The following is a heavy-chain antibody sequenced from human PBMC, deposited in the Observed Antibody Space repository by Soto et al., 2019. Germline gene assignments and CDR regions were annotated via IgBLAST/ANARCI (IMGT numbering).Heavy chain of an antibody. V-gene: IGHV4-39*01. Sequence: SATLSITCTVSGGPISSSSYYWGWIRQAPGKGLEWLATIYYTGYTYHNPSLKSHVTISVDTSKNQFSLKLTSVTAADTALYYCARSAIATHWFFDLWGRGTLVTVSS. J-gene: IGHJ2*01. CDR2: IYYTGYT. CDR1: GGPISSSSYY. D-gene: IGHD5-18*01. CDR3: ARSAIATHWFFDL.